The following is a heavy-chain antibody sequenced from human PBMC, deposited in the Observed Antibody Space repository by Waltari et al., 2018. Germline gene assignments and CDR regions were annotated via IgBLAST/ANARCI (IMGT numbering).Heavy chain of an antibody. CDR1: GPRFTPAG. D-gene: IGHD7-27*01. Sequence: EVQMVESGGGPMKPGDPLRLSCVASGPRFTPAGLPWVRQAPGKGLEWVGRITSKSDGATTDYAAPVKGRFSISREDSQNMVFLQMNSLRTEDTAVYFCTTLDAPWGGWGHGTLVTVSS. CDR3: TTLDAPWGG. V-gene: IGHV3-15*01. J-gene: IGHJ4*01. CDR2: ITSKSDGATT.